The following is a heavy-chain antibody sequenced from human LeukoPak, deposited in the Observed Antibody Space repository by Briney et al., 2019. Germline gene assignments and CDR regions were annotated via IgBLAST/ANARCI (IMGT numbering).Heavy chain of an antibody. J-gene: IGHJ1*01. CDR2: ISYDGRTT. V-gene: IGHV3-30*18. CDR3: AKEFTSYTSGWFFQH. CDR1: GFTFSNYG. D-gene: IGHD6-13*01. Sequence: QPGRSLRLSCAASGFTFSNYGMQWVRQAPGKGLEWLAVISYDGRTTFYADSVKGRFTISRDNLKNTVDLQMSSLRAEDTAVYYCAKEFTSYTSGWFFQHWGQGTLVTVSS.